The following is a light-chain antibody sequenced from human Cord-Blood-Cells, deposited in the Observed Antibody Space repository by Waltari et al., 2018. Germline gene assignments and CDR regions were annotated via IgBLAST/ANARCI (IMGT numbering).Light chain of an antibody. CDR2: EDN. CDR1: SGSLASHY. CDR3: QSYDSSNQV. V-gene: IGLV6-57*01. Sequence: NFMLTQPHSVSESPGNTVTISCTRSSGSLASHYVTRYQQPPGSSPTTVIYEDNQRPSGVPDRCSGSIDSSSNSASLTISGLKTEDEADYYCQSYDSSNQVFGGGTKLTVL. J-gene: IGLJ3*02.